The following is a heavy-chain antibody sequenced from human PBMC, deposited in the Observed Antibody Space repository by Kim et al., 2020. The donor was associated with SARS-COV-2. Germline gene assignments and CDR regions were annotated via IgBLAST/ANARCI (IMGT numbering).Heavy chain of an antibody. J-gene: IGHJ4*02. Sequence: GASLRLSCAASGFTFSSYGMHWVRQAPGKGLEWVAVISYDGSNKYYADSVKGRFTISRDNSKNTLYLQMNSLRAEDTAVYYCAKAPIVFSDDYWGQGTLVTVSS. D-gene: IGHD3-16*02. CDR2: ISYDGSNK. CDR3: AKAPIVFSDDY. V-gene: IGHV3-30*18. CDR1: GFTFSSYG.